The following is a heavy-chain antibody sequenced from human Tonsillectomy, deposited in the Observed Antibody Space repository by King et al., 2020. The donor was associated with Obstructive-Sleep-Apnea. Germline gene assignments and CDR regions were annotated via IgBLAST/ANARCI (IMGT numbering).Heavy chain of an antibody. CDR3: AKDSIAAAGNDLDY. CDR1: GFTFEDYA. Sequence: VQLVESGGVVVQPGGSLRLSCAASGFTFEDYAMHWVRQAPGKGLEWVSLINWDGGSSYYIDSVKGRFTISRDNSKNSLYLQRNSLRAEDTALYYCAKDSIAAAGNDLDYWGQGTLVTVSS. D-gene: IGHD6-13*01. J-gene: IGHJ4*02. CDR2: INWDGGSS. V-gene: IGHV3-43D*03.